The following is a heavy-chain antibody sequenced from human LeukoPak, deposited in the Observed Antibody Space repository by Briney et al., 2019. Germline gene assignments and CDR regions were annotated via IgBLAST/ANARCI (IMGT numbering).Heavy chain of an antibody. CDR2: IYPDDSDT. Sequence: GESLKISCKGSGYSFTTYWIAWVRQMSGRGLEGMGIIYPDDSDTTYSPSFQGQVTISVDKSISTAYLQWTSLEASDTAMYYCARHHFDVLTGHSYWYFDLWGRGTLVTVSS. CDR1: GYSFTTYW. D-gene: IGHD3-9*01. J-gene: IGHJ2*01. V-gene: IGHV5-51*01. CDR3: ARHHFDVLTGHSYWYFDL.